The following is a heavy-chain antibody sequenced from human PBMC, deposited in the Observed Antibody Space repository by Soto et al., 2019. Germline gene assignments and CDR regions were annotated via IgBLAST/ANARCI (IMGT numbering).Heavy chain of an antibody. CDR1: GGSISSSYY. Sequence: SETLSLTCAVSGGSISSSYYWSWIRQPPGKGLEWIGYIYYSGSTNYNPSLKSRVTISVDTSKNQFSLKLSSVTAADTAVYYCARSSGYEQSYYFDYWGQGTLVTVSS. D-gene: IGHD5-12*01. CDR2: IYYSGST. J-gene: IGHJ4*02. CDR3: ARSSGYEQSYYFDY. V-gene: IGHV4-59*08.